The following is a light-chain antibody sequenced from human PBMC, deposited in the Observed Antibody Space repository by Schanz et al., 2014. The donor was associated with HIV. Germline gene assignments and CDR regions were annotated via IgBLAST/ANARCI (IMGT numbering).Light chain of an antibody. CDR1: QTVSSSS. Sequence: EIVLTQSPDTLSLSPGERATLSCRASQTVSSSSLAWYQQKPGQSPRLLIYAASTRATGIPDRFSGSGSGTDFSLTISRLEPEDFAVYYCHHYGDSRGTFGGGTEVDI. CDR3: HHYGDSRGT. CDR2: AAS. V-gene: IGKV3-20*01. J-gene: IGKJ4*02.